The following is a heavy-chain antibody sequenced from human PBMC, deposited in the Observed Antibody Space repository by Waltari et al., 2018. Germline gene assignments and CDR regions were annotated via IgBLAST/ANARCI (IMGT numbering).Heavy chain of an antibody. CDR1: GGSFSGYS. CDR3: ARVFYGSGSYKYYYYYGMDV. V-gene: IGHV4-34*01. J-gene: IGHJ6*02. CDR2: INHSGST. D-gene: IGHD3-10*01. Sequence: QVQLQQWGAGLLKPSETLSLTCAVYGGSFSGYSWSWIRQPPGKGLEWIGEINHSGSTNYNPSLKSRVTISVDTSKNQFSLKLSSVTAADTAVYYCARVFYGSGSYKYYYYYGMDVWGQGTTVTVSS.